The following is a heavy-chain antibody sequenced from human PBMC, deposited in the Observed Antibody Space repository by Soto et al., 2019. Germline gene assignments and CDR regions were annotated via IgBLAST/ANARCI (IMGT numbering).Heavy chain of an antibody. CDR2: ISYDGSNK. CDR3: AIVGYGYSSGSGLDP. CDR1: GFTFSGYA. Sequence: QVQLVESGGGVVQPGRSLRLSCAAPGFTFSGYAMHWVRQAPGKGPEWVALISYDGSNKYYADSVKGRFTISRDDSENTLSLQMNSLRAEDTAVYYCAIVGYGYSSGSGLDPWGQGTLVTVSS. D-gene: IGHD5-18*01. V-gene: IGHV3-30-3*01. J-gene: IGHJ5*02.